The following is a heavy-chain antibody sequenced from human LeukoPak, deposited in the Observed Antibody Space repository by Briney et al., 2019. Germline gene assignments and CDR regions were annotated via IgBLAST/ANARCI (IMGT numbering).Heavy chain of an antibody. CDR1: GFTVSSDY. CDR2: LYSGGAT. J-gene: IGHJ4*02. Sequence: GGSLRLSCAASGFTVSSDYMSWVRQAPGKELQWVSILYSGGATYYADSVKGRFTISRDNSKNTLYLQMSSLRAEDTAVYFCARHRGSSLFVDYWGQGTLVTVSS. CDR3: ARHRGSSLFVDY. D-gene: IGHD1-26*01. V-gene: IGHV3-53*01.